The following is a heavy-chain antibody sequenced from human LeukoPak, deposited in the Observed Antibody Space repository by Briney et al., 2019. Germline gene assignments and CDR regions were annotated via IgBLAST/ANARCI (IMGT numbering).Heavy chain of an antibody. CDR3: TRDYGGFDY. Sequence: GGSLRLSCRSSGFTFGDYVMTWVRQAPGKELEWVGFIRSKVYGGTTEYAASVKGRFIISRDDSKSIAYLQMNSLETEDTAVYYCTRDYGGFDYWGQGTLVTVSS. CDR2: IRSKVYGGTT. J-gene: IGHJ4*02. D-gene: IGHD4-23*01. V-gene: IGHV3-49*04. CDR1: GFTFGDYV.